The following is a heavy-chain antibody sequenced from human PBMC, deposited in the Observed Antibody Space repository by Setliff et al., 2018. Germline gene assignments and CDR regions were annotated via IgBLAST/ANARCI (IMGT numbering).Heavy chain of an antibody. CDR1: GFAFRSYA. D-gene: IGHD5-12*01. J-gene: IGHJ4*02. Sequence: PGESLTISCAASGFAFRSYAMDWVRRAPGRGLEWVAFIRYDGSKVLYADSVKGRVTISKDDSKNTLYLQMDNLRPDDTAVYYCARCGGGIGYSGTWFGHYDLWGQGTPVTVSS. V-gene: IGHV3-30*02. CDR3: ARCGGGIGYSGTWFGHYDL. CDR2: IRYDGSKV.